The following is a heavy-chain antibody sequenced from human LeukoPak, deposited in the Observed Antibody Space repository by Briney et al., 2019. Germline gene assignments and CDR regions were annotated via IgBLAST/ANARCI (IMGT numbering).Heavy chain of an antibody. V-gene: IGHV3-23*01. CDR1: GITFSTYA. Sequence: PGGSLRLSCEASGITFSTYAMSWVRQAPGEGLDWVSGINTGGGTYYAGSVRGRFTISRDNSKNTLYLQMNSLRAEDTAVYYCARDRYYYDSSGYYYDYWGQGTLVTVSS. J-gene: IGHJ4*02. D-gene: IGHD3-22*01. CDR3: ARDRYYYDSSGYYYDY. CDR2: INTGGGT.